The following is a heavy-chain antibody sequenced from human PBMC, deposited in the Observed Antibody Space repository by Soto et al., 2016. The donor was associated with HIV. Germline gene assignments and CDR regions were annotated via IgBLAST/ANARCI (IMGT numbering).Heavy chain of an antibody. CDR1: GLIFNNYA. J-gene: IGHJ4*02. CDR2: IHGSGDTA. V-gene: IGHV3-23*01. D-gene: IGHD1-1*01. CDR3: AKDLGNTIGQTGD. Sequence: EVQLSESGGGLVQPGGSLRLSCTASGLIFNNYAMSWVRQAPGKGLEWVSSIHGSGDTAYYADSVKGRFIISRDNFRNTLFLQMNNLRVEDTATYYCAKDLGNTIGQTGDWGQGTLVIVSS.